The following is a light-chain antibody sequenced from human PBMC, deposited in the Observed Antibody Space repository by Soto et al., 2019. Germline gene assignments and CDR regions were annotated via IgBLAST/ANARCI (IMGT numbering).Light chain of an antibody. J-gene: IGKJ1*01. CDR1: QSVSSY. Sequence: EIGLSQSPCTLSLSPGERATLSCRASQSVSSYLAWYQQKPGQAPRLLIYDASNRATGIPARFSGSGSGTDFTLTISSLEPEDFAIYYCQQRTNWPRVTFGQGTKVDIK. CDR3: QQRTNWPRVT. V-gene: IGKV3-11*01. CDR2: DAS.